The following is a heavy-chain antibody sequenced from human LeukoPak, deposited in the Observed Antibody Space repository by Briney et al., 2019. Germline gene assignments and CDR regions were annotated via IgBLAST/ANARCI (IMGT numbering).Heavy chain of an antibody. Sequence: GGSLRLSCAASGFTFSSYSMNWVRQAPGKGLEWVSSISSSSSYIYYADSAKGRFTISRDNAKNSLYLQMNSLRAEDTAVYYCASGAANDYGDYYFDYWGQGTLVTVSS. CDR2: ISSSSSYI. CDR3: ASGAANDYGDYYFDY. CDR1: GFTFSSYS. V-gene: IGHV3-21*01. D-gene: IGHD4-17*01. J-gene: IGHJ4*02.